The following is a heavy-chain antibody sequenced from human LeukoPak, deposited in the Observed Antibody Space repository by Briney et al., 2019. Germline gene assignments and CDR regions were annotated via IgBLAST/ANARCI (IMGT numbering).Heavy chain of an antibody. CDR2: ISYDGSNK. CDR3: ARGPYYYGSGIRS. V-gene: IGHV3-30*04. J-gene: IGHJ4*02. D-gene: IGHD3-10*01. Sequence: GGSLRLSCAASGFTFSSYAMHWVRQAPGKGLEWVAVISYDGSNKYYAESVKGRFTISRDNSKNTLYLQMNSLRAEDTAVYYCARGPYYYGSGIRSWGQGTLVTVSS. CDR1: GFTFSSYA.